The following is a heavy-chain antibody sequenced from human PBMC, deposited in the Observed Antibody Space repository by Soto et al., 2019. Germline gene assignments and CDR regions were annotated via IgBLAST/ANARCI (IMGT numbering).Heavy chain of an antibody. CDR2: VYSGGTT. CDR3: ARDRAYSSGWYFGGDAFDI. D-gene: IGHD6-19*01. Sequence: GGSLRLSCSGSGFTVSSDYMTWVRQAPGKGLEWLSTVYSGGTTYYADSVKGRFIISRDNSKNTLFLQMNNLRVEDTAMYYCARDRAYSSGWYFGGDAFDIWGQGTMVTVSS. V-gene: IGHV3-66*01. J-gene: IGHJ3*02. CDR1: GFTVSSDY.